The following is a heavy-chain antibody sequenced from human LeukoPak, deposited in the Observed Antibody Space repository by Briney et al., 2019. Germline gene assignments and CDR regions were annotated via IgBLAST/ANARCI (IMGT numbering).Heavy chain of an antibody. Sequence: GGSLRLSCAASGFTFSSYSMNWVRQAPGKGLEWVSYISSSSSTIYYADSVKGRFTISRDNAKNSLYLQMNSLRAEDTAVYYCASATVVTPPHYYYGMDVWGQGTTVTVSS. CDR1: GFTFSSYS. V-gene: IGHV3-48*04. CDR3: ASATVVTPPHYYYGMDV. CDR2: ISSSSSTI. D-gene: IGHD4-23*01. J-gene: IGHJ6*02.